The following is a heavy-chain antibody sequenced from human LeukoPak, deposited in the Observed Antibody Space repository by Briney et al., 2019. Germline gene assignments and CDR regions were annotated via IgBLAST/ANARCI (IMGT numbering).Heavy chain of an antibody. J-gene: IGHJ6*02. D-gene: IGHD6-13*01. V-gene: IGHV3-23*01. CDR1: GFIFSSFG. CDR2: ISGSGGST. Sequence: GGSLRLSCAASGFIFSSFGMHWVRQAPGKGLEWVSAISGSGGSTYYADSVKGRFTISRDNSKNTLYLQMNSLRAEDTAVYYCAKRKSIAAAGYYYYYGMDVWGQGTTVTVSS. CDR3: AKRKSIAAAGYYYYYGMDV.